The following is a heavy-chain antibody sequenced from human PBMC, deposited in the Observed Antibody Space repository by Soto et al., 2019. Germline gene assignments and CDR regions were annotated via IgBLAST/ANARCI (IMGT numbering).Heavy chain of an antibody. Sequence: QVQLQESGPGLVKPSETLSLTCTVSGGSVSSGSYYWSWIRQPPGKGLEWIGYIYYSGSTNYNPSLKGRVTISVDTSKNQFSLKLSSVTAADTAVYYCARDLRTSSGWPDAFDIWGQGTMVTVSS. CDR1: GGSVSSGSYY. CDR2: IYYSGST. J-gene: IGHJ3*02. D-gene: IGHD6-19*01. CDR3: ARDLRTSSGWPDAFDI. V-gene: IGHV4-61*01.